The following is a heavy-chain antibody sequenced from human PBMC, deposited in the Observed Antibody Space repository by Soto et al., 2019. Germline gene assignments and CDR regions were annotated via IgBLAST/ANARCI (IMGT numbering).Heavy chain of an antibody. J-gene: IGHJ5*02. CDR3: AIIRQTNTCFAP. D-gene: IGHD3-10*01. Sequence: LVNRAFKGSVYRLSVYYVHWLRHTPGQGLEWMGIINPSGGSTSYSQKFQGRVTMTRDTSTRTVYMELSSLRSEDMAVYYCAIIRQTNTCFAPLGQGTLVTVSS. CDR2: INPSGGST. V-gene: IGHV1-46*01. CDR1: VYRLSVYY.